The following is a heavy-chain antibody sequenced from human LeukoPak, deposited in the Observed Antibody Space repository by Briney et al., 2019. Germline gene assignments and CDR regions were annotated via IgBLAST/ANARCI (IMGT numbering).Heavy chain of an antibody. CDR1: GFTFSSYG. Sequence: GRSLRLSCAASGFTFSSYGMHWVRQAPGKGLEWVAVISYDGSNKYYADSVKGRFTISRDNSKNTLYLQMNSLRAEDTAVYYCAKPKIQGYSSKYNGFDPWGQGTLVTVSS. V-gene: IGHV3-30*18. D-gene: IGHD6-13*01. CDR3: AKPKIQGYSSKYNGFDP. J-gene: IGHJ5*02. CDR2: ISYDGSNK.